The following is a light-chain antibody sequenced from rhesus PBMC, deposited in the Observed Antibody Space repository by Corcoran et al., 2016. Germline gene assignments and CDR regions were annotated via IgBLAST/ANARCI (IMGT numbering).Light chain of an antibody. CDR2: EAS. Sequence: DIQMTQSPSSLSASVGDRVTITCRASQGITNDLAWYQQKPGETPKLLILEASILQSGIPSRFSGSGSGTDFTLTISSLQSEDFATYYCQHYYSTPYSFGQGTKVEIK. V-gene: IGKV1-25*01. CDR3: QHYYSTPYS. CDR1: QGITND. J-gene: IGKJ2*01.